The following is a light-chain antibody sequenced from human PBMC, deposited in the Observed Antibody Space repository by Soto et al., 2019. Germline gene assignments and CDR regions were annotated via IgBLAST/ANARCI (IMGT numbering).Light chain of an antibody. CDR2: LAS. Sequence: DIQMAQSPSTLSASVGDTVTVTCRASQDVGSFLAWYQQKPGKAPKLLIYLASRLESGVPSRFSGSGSGTDFSLTISGLQPGDFATYVCQQYNSHSFYSFGQGTKLEIK. J-gene: IGKJ2*03. CDR3: QQYNSHSFYS. CDR1: QDVGSF. V-gene: IGKV1-5*03.